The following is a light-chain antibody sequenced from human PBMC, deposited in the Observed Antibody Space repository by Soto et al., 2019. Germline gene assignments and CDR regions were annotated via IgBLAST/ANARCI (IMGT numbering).Light chain of an antibody. CDR2: AAS. CDR1: QGISSY. V-gene: IGKV1-9*01. J-gene: IGKJ3*01. Sequence: IQLTQSPSSLSASVGDRVTITCRASQGISSYLAWYQQKPGKAPKLLIYAASTLQSGVPSRFSGSGSGTDFTLTISSLQPEDFATYYCQQYYSYPPFTFGPGTKVDIK. CDR3: QQYYSYPPFT.